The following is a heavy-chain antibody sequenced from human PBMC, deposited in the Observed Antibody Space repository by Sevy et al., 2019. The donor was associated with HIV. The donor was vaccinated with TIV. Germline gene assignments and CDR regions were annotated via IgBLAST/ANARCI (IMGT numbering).Heavy chain of an antibody. CDR1: GFSFNTHA. Sequence: GGSLRLSCAASGFSFNTHAMHWVRQAPGKGLDWVALISYDGSAKYYADSVKGGFTVSRDDSKNTLYLQMNSLRPEDSAVDYCAREGGHTSAWTPGKYWGQGTQVTVSS. D-gene: IGHD6-19*01. CDR3: AREGGHTSAWTPGKY. CDR2: ISYDGSAK. V-gene: IGHV3-30-3*01. J-gene: IGHJ4*02.